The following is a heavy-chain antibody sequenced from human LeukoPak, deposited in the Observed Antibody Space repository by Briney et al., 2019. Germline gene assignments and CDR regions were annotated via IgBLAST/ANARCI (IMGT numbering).Heavy chain of an antibody. D-gene: IGHD1-26*01. CDR1: GFTFSSYG. V-gene: IGHV3-30*18. CDR3: AKTVGATPRWNYFDY. J-gene: IGHJ4*02. CDR2: ISYDGSNK. Sequence: PGGSLRLSCAASGFTFSSYGIHWVRQAPGKGLEWVAVISYDGSNKYYADSVKGRFTISRDNSKNTLYLQMNSLRAEDTAVYYCAKTVGATPRWNYFDYWGQGTLVTVSS.